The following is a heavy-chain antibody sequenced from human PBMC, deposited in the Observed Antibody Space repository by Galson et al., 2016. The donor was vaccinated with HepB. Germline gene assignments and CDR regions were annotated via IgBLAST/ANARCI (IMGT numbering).Heavy chain of an antibody. Sequence: SLRLSCAASGFSVSSNYIIWVRQAPGKGLEWVSAIYSGGSTYYADAVKGLFTVSRDNPKNTVYLQMNSLRAEDTAVYYCAREAIAAAGTHDAFDIWGQGTMVTVSS. CDR2: IYSGGST. CDR1: GFSVSSNY. J-gene: IGHJ3*02. V-gene: IGHV3-53*01. D-gene: IGHD6-13*01. CDR3: AREAIAAAGTHDAFDI.